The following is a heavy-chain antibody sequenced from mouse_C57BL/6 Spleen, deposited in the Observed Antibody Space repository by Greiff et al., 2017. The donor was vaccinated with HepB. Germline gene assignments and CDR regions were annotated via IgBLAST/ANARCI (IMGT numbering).Heavy chain of an antibody. CDR1: GFPITSGYY. D-gene: IGHD3-2*02. CDR2: ITHSGET. Sequence: VQLKESGPGLVKPSQSLFLTCSITGFPITSGYYWIWIRQSPGKPLEWMGYITHSGETFYNPSLQSPISITRETSKNQFFLQLNSVTTEDTAMYYCAGDSSGYYAMDYWGQGTSVTVSS. V-gene: IGHV12-3*01. J-gene: IGHJ4*01. CDR3: AGDSSGYYAMDY.